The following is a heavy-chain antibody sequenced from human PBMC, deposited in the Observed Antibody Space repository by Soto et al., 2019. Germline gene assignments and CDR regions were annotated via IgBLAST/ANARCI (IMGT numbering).Heavy chain of an antibody. J-gene: IGHJ1*01. V-gene: IGHV1-46*01. CDR2: INPSGGST. CDR3: AGAPDYDILTGYYRAAEYFQH. Sequence: ASVKVSCKASGYTFTSYYMHWVRQAPGQGLEWMGIINPSGGSTSYAQKFQGRVTMTRDTSTSTVYMELSSLRSEDTAVYYCAGAPDYDILTGYYRAAEYFQHWGQGTLVTVS. CDR1: GYTFTSYY. D-gene: IGHD3-9*01.